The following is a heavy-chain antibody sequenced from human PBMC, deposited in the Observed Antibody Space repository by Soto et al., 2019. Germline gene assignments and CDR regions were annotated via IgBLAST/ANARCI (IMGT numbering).Heavy chain of an antibody. V-gene: IGHV4-31*03. Sequence: SSETLSLTCTVSGGSISSGGYYWSWIRQHPGKGLEWIGYIYYSGSTYYNPSLKSRVTISVDTSKNQFSLKLSSVTAADTAVYYCARVDYANQYYYYYYMDVWGKGTTVNVS. CDR1: GGSISSGGYY. CDR2: IYYSGST. D-gene: IGHD4-17*01. J-gene: IGHJ6*03. CDR3: ARVDYANQYYYYYYMDV.